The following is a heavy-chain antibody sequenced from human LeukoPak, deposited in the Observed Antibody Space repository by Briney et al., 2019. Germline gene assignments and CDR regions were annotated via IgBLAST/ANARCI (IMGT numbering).Heavy chain of an antibody. CDR1: GYSFSNYW. D-gene: IGHD1-26*01. Sequence: GESLKISCKGSGYSFSNYWIAWVRRMPGKGLEWMGIIFPADSDTRYSPSLQGQVTISVDKSNNTAYLQWSSLKASDSAMYYCARPPGVGATSFDYWGQGTLVTVSS. CDR2: IFPADSDT. J-gene: IGHJ4*02. V-gene: IGHV5-51*01. CDR3: ARPPGVGATSFDY.